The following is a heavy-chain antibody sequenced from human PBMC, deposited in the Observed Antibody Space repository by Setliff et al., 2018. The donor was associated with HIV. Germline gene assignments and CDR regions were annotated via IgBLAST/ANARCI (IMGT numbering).Heavy chain of an antibody. D-gene: IGHD3-3*01. CDR1: GYTFRTYG. CDR2: INTANGNT. CDR3: ARGPLFGDQYYPYHYMDV. V-gene: IGHV1-3*03. Sequence: ASVKVSCKASGYTFRTYGIHWMRQAPRQRLEYLGWINTANGNTKYSQDLQGRVSITSDTSASTSYMELSSLRSQDMAVYYCARGPLFGDQYYPYHYMDVWGKGTTVTVS. J-gene: IGHJ6*03.